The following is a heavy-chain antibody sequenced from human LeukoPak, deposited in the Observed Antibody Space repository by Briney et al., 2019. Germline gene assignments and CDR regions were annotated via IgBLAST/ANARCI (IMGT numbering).Heavy chain of an antibody. J-gene: IGHJ4*02. V-gene: IGHV3-30-3*01. D-gene: IGHD3-22*01. CDR3: ARDRFDSSATYFDY. Sequence: GGSLRLSCAASGFTFSNYAMYWVRQAPGKGLEWVAVISYDGSKKYYADSVKGRFTISRDNSKNTLYLQMNSLRAEDTAVYYCARDRFDSSATYFDYWGQGTLVTVSS. CDR2: ISYDGSKK. CDR1: GFTFSNYA.